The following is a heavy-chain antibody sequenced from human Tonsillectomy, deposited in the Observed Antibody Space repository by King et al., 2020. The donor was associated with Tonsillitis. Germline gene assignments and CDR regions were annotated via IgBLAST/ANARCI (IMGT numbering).Heavy chain of an antibody. Sequence: VQLQESGPGLVKPSETLSLTCTVSGGSISSNYWSWIRQPPGKGLGGIGYMYYSGSTNYNPSLKSRITISVDTSKNQFSLKLSSVTAAHTAVYYCARGRGISPWGGSGSSYFDYWGQGILVTVSS. D-gene: IGHD3-10*01. J-gene: IGHJ4*02. CDR2: MYYSGST. CDR3: ARGRGISPWGGSGSSYFDY. V-gene: IGHV4-59*01. CDR1: GGSISSNY.